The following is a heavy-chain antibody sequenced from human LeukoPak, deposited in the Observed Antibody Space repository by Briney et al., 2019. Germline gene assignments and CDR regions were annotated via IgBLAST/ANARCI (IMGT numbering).Heavy chain of an antibody. D-gene: IGHD2-15*01. CDR1: GFTLSSNY. Sequence: AGSLRLSCASSGFTLSSNYMSWVRQAPGKGLEWVSVIYSGGSTYYADSVKGRFTISRDNSKNTLYLQMNSLRAEDTAVYYCARSKSMVAALFDYWGQGTLVTVSS. CDR2: IYSGGST. CDR3: ARSKSMVAALFDY. J-gene: IGHJ4*02. V-gene: IGHV3-53*01.